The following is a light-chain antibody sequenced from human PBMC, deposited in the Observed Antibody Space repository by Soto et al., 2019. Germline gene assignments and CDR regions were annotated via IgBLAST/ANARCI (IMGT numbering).Light chain of an antibody. Sequence: QTVVTQPPSASGTPGQRVTLTCSGSRSNIESNYVYGDQQVPGTAHRLLIYRNDQRPSGVPDRFSGSKSGASASLTISALRFEDESDYYCTVWDDSLRGRLFGGGTKLTVL. CDR1: RSNIESNY. CDR3: TVWDDSLRGRL. J-gene: IGLJ2*01. CDR2: RND. V-gene: IGLV1-47*01.